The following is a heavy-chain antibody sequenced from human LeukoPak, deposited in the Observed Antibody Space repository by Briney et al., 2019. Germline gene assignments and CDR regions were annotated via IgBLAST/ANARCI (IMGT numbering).Heavy chain of an antibody. CDR3: ARDFCSGGSCYPDAFDI. CDR2: IWYDGTNT. V-gene: IGHV3-33*01. Sequence: PGGSLRLSCAASGFTFSSYGMHWVRQAPGKGLEWVAVIWYDGTNTYYADSVKGRFTISRDNSKNTLYLQMNSLRAEDTAVYYCARDFCSGGSCYPDAFDIWGQGAMGTVSS. D-gene: IGHD2-15*01. CDR1: GFTFSSYG. J-gene: IGHJ3*02.